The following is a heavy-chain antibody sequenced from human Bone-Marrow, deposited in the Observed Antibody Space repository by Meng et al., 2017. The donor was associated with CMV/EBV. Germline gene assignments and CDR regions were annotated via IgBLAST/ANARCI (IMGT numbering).Heavy chain of an antibody. Sequence: GESLKISCATSQFTFSDHYMDWVRQAPGKGLEWVGRSRNKANNHVTEYAASVKGRFTISRDDSKNSLYLQMNSLRTEDTAVYFCVREVAAAYFDPWGHGTLVTVSS. V-gene: IGHV3-72*01. D-gene: IGHD2-15*01. CDR2: SRNKANNHVT. CDR3: VREVAAAYFDP. J-gene: IGHJ5*02. CDR1: QFTFSDHY.